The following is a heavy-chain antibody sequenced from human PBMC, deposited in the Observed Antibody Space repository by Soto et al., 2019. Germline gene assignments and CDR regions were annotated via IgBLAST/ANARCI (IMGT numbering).Heavy chain of an antibody. Sequence: GGSLRLSCAASGFTFSSYWRSWVRQAPGKGLEWVANIKQDGSEKYYVDSVKGRFTISRDNAKNSLYLQRNSLRAEDTAVYYCARDLGVLTGYSEHSTVYWGQGTLVTVSS. J-gene: IGHJ4*02. CDR2: IKQDGSEK. CDR3: ARDLGVLTGYSEHSTVY. V-gene: IGHV3-7*01. D-gene: IGHD3-9*01. CDR1: GFTFSSYW.